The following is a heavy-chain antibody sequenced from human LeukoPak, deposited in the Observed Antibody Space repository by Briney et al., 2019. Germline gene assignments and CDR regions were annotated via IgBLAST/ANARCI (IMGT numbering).Heavy chain of an antibody. CDR3: AGRSSIAARRGRAFDI. D-gene: IGHD6-6*01. V-gene: IGHV4-34*01. J-gene: IGHJ3*02. Sequence: SETLSLTCAVYGGSFSGYYWSWIRQPPGKGLEWIGEINHSGSTNYNPSLKSRVTISVDTSKNQFSLKLSSVTAADTAVYYCAGRSSIAARRGRAFDIWGQGTMVTVSS. CDR2: INHSGST. CDR1: GGSFSGYY.